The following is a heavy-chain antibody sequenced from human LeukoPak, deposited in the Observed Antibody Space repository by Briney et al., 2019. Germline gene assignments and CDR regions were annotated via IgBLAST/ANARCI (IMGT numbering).Heavy chain of an antibody. Sequence: SETLPLTCTVSGYSISSGYYWGWIRQPPGKGLEWIGSIYHSGSTYYNPSLKSRVTISVDTSKNQFSLKLSSVTAADTAVYYCARDGDPYDFWSGYPTYNWFDPWGQGTLVIVSS. CDR1: GYSISSGYY. D-gene: IGHD3-3*01. V-gene: IGHV4-38-2*02. CDR3: ARDGDPYDFWSGYPTYNWFDP. J-gene: IGHJ5*02. CDR2: IYHSGST.